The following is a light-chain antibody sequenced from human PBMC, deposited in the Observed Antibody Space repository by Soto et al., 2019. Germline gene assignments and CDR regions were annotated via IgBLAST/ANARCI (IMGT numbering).Light chain of an antibody. CDR3: SSYTSSSIDYV. Sequence: QSALTQPASVSGSPRQSITISCTGTSSDVGGYNYVSWYQQHPGKAPKLMIYEVSNRPSGVSNRFSGSKSGNTASLTISGLQAEDEAYYYCSSYTSSSIDYVFGTGTKVTVL. CDR2: EVS. J-gene: IGLJ1*01. CDR1: SSDVGGYNY. V-gene: IGLV2-14*01.